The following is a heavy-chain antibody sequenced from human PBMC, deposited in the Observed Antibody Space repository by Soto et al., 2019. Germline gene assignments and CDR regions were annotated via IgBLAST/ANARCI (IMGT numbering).Heavy chain of an antibody. CDR2: ISSSGSTI. Sequence: GGSLRLSCAASGFSFSSYDMSWVRQAPGKGLEWVSYISSSGSTIYYADSVKGRFTISRDNAKNSLYLQMNSLRAEDTAVYYCAAYCSGGSRYSVYYYYGMHVWGPGTTVTV. D-gene: IGHD2-15*01. CDR3: AAYCSGGSRYSVYYYYGMHV. CDR1: GFSFSSYD. J-gene: IGHJ6*02. V-gene: IGHV3-48*03.